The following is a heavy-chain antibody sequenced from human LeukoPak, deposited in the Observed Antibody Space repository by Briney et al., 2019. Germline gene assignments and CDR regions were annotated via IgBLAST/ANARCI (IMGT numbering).Heavy chain of an antibody. Sequence: GGSLRLSCAASGFTFSSYAMNWVRQAPGKGLEWVSFMSSSGSYIYYADSVKGRFTISRDNAKNSLYLQMNSLRAEDTAVYYCARGLTTSMAYYFDCWGQGTLVTVSS. CDR3: ARGLTTSMAYYFDC. V-gene: IGHV3-21*01. CDR1: GFTFSSYA. J-gene: IGHJ4*02. D-gene: IGHD5-18*01. CDR2: MSSSGSYI.